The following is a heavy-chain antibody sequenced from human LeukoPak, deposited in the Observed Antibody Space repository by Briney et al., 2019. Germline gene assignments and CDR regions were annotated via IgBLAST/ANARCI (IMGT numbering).Heavy chain of an antibody. J-gene: IGHJ1*01. Sequence: PGGSLRLSCAASGFTFSSYAMSWVRQAPGKGVEWVSAISGSGGSTYYADSVKGRFTISRDNSKNTLYLQMNSLRAEDTAVYYCAKDKGQWLVEYFQHWGQGTLVTVSS. CDR3: AKDKGQWLVEYFQH. V-gene: IGHV3-23*01. D-gene: IGHD6-19*01. CDR1: GFTFSSYA. CDR2: ISGSGGST.